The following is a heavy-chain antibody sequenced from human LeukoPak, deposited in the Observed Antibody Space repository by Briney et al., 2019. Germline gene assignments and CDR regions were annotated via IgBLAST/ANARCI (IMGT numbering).Heavy chain of an antibody. D-gene: IGHD1-26*01. CDR2: ISYDGRNK. V-gene: IGHV3-30*04. CDR1: GFTFSTYA. J-gene: IGHJ3*01. CDR3: ARGAKWEVLGGDTFDV. Sequence: PGGSLRLSCAASGFTFSTYAMHWVRQAPGKGLEWVAVISYDGRNKYHADSVRGRFTISRDNSKNALYLQMNSLRAEDTAVYYCARGAKWEVLGGDTFDVWGQGTMVSVS.